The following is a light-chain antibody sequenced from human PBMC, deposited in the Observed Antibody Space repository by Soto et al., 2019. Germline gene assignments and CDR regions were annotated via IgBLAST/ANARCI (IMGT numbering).Light chain of an antibody. CDR3: QQYNSWLT. CDR2: DAS. CDR1: QSLNARY. V-gene: IGKV3-20*01. Sequence: EIVLTQSPGTLSLSPGERATLSCRASQSLNARYLAWYQVKPGRTPRLVIYDASIRASGIPARFSGSGSGTEFSLTVSSLQSEDFAIYYCQQYNSWLTFGGGTKVDIK. J-gene: IGKJ4*01.